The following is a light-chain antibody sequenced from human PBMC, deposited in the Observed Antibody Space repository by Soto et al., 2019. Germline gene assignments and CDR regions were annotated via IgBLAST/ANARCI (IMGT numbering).Light chain of an antibody. CDR2: GAS. CDR3: QQHDSPPMYT. J-gene: IGKJ2*01. Sequence: EIVLTQSPDTLSLSPGERATLSCRASQSVSSRYLAWYQQRPGQAPRLLISGASSRATGIPDRFSGSGSGTEFTLTTSRLEPADFAVYYCQQHDSPPMYTFGQGTKLEIK. V-gene: IGKV3-20*01. CDR1: QSVSSRY.